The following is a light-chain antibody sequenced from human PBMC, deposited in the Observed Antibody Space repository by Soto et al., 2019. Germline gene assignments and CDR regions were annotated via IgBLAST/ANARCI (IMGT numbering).Light chain of an antibody. CDR1: QSVSSN. Sequence: EIVMTQSPATLSVSPGESATLSCRASQSVSSNLAWYQQKPGQAPRLLIYGASTRATGIPARFSGSGSGTEFTLTISSLQSEDFAVYYCQQYNNWPPGWTFGQGTKVEIK. CDR2: GAS. J-gene: IGKJ1*01. CDR3: QQYNNWPPGWT. V-gene: IGKV3-15*01.